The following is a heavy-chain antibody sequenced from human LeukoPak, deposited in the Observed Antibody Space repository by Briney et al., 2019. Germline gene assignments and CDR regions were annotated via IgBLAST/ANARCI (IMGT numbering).Heavy chain of an antibody. J-gene: IGHJ4*02. CDR3: LRDLNWSLDQ. Sequence: QSGGSLRLSCAASGFTFSNYMMHWVRQAPGKGLVWVSRIKSDGITITYADSVEGRFTISRDNAKNTLYLQMNSLRAEDTAVYYCLRDLNWSLDQWGQGTLVTVSS. CDR1: GFTFSNYM. CDR2: IKSDGITI. V-gene: IGHV3-74*01. D-gene: IGHD1-20*01.